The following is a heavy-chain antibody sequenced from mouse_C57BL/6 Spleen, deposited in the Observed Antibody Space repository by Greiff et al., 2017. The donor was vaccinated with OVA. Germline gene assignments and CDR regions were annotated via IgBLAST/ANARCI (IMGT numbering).Heavy chain of an antibody. J-gene: IGHJ1*03. CDR3: ARSMVTTGYFDV. V-gene: IGHV5-4*01. D-gene: IGHD2-2*01. CDR1: GFTFSSYA. CDR2: ISDGGSYT. Sequence: EVQVVESGGGLVKPGGSLKLSCAASGFTFSSYAMSWVRQTPEKRLEWVATISDGGSYTYYPDNVKGRFTISRDNAKNNLYLQMSHLKSEDTAMYYCARSMVTTGYFDVWGTGTTVTVSS.